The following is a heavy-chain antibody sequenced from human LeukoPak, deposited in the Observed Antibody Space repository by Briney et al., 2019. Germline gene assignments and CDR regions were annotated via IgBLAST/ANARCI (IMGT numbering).Heavy chain of an antibody. J-gene: IGHJ3*02. CDR1: GFTFSSYE. CDR3: ARDLGGDSSAMAGAFDI. D-gene: IGHD3-22*01. Sequence: GGSLRLSCAASGFTFSSYEMNWVRQAPGKGLEWVSYISSSGSTIYYADSVKGRFTISRDNAKNSLYLQMNSLRAEDTAVYYCARDLGGDSSAMAGAFDIWGQGAMVTVSS. V-gene: IGHV3-48*03. CDR2: ISSSGSTI.